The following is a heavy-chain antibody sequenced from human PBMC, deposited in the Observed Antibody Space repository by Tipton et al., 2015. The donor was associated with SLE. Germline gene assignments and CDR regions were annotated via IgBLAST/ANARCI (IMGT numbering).Heavy chain of an antibody. CDR3: ARRGHGSGT. CDR2: IYTSGST. D-gene: IGHD3-10*01. J-gene: IGHJ5*02. V-gene: IGHV4-4*07. CDR1: GGSISSYY. Sequence: GLVKPSETLSLTCTVSGGSISSYYWSWIRQPAGKALEWIGHIYTSGSTNYNPSLKSRGTISVDTSKNQFSLRLNSVTAADTAVYYCARRGHGSGTWGQGTLVTVSS.